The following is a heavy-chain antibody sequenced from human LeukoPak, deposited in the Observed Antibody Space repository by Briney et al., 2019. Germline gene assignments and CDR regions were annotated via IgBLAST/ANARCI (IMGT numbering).Heavy chain of an antibody. V-gene: IGHV3-7*01. D-gene: IGHD3-3*01. J-gene: IGHJ3*02. CDR3: ARDMRVVVMDTDAFDI. Sequence: GGSLGLSCAASGFTFSSYWMSWVRQAPGKGLEWVANIKQDESEKYYVDSVKGRFTISRDNAKNSLYLQMNSLRAEDTAVYFCARDMRVVVMDTDAFDIWGQGTMVTVSS. CDR2: IKQDESEK. CDR1: GFTFSSYW.